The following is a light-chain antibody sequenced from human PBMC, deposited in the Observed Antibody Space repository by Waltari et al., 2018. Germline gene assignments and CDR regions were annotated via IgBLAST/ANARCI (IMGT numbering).Light chain of an antibody. Sequence: QSALTQPPSVSGSPGQSVTISCTGTSSDVCAYNYVPWYQQHPGKAPKLMIYDVSKRPSGVPDRFSGSKSGNTASLTISGLQGEDEADYYCCSYAGSYTYVFGTGTKVTVL. CDR2: DVS. CDR3: CSYAGSYTYV. J-gene: IGLJ1*01. V-gene: IGLV2-11*01. CDR1: SSDVCAYNY.